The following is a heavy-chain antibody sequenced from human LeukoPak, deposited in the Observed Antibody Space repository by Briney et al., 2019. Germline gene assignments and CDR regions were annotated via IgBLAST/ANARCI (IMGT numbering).Heavy chain of an antibody. CDR3: AKLDQHDFWSGYYAYYFDY. Sequence: GGSLRLSCAASGFTFSSYAMSWVRQAPGKGLEWVSAISGSGGSTYYADSVKGRFTISRDNSKNTLYLQMNSLRAEDTAVYYCAKLDQHDFWSGYYAYYFDYWGQGTLVTVSS. V-gene: IGHV3-23*01. J-gene: IGHJ4*02. CDR2: ISGSGGST. D-gene: IGHD3-3*01. CDR1: GFTFSSYA.